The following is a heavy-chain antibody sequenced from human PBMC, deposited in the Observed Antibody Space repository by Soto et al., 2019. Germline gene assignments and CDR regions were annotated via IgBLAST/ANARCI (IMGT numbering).Heavy chain of an antibody. CDR1: GYTFTGYG. D-gene: IGHD3-22*01. V-gene: IGHV1-18*01. CDR3: ARGGYYYDSSGYYSDY. J-gene: IGHJ4*02. CDR2: ISGYNANT. Sequence: QVQLVQSGAEVKKPGASVKVSCKASGYTFTGYGIGWVRQAPGQGLEWMGWISGYNANTNYPQKLQGRTTMTTDTSTRTAYMELRSLRSDDTAVYYCARGGYYYDSSGYYSDYWGQGTLVTVSS.